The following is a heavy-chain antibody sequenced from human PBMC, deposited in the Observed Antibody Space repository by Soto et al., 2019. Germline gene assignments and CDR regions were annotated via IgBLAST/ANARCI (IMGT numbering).Heavy chain of an antibody. Sequence: VGSLRLSCSASGFTFSSYDMHWVRQGPGKGLECVSAIGTAGDTNYAGSVKGRFTISRENAKNSLYLQMNSLRAGDTAIYFCARAIGPTLFDYWGQGTLVTVYS. CDR2: IGTAGDT. J-gene: IGHJ4*02. CDR1: GFTFSSYD. V-gene: IGHV3-13*04. CDR3: ARAIGPTLFDY. D-gene: IGHD3-22*01.